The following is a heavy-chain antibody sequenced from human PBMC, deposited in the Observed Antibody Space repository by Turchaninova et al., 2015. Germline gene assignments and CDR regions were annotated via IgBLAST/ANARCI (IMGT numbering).Heavy chain of an antibody. CDR2: FSYGETKK. V-gene: IGHV3-30*04. CDR3: ARAMGYQWNEGGALDI. Sequence: QVQLVESGGGVVQPGRSLRLSCAASGFTFSNYPMHWVRQAPGKGLGWVAVFSYGETKKNNADPVKVRLTISRENSKNTLYLQMNSLRAEDKALYYCARAMGYQWNEGGALDIWGQGTMVAVSS. J-gene: IGHJ3*02. D-gene: IGHD1-20*01. CDR1: GFTFSNYP.